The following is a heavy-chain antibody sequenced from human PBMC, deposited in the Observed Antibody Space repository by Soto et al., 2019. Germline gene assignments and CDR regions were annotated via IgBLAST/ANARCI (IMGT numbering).Heavy chain of an antibody. CDR2: INPDNGGT. J-gene: IGHJ4*02. CDR1: GYMFTGHY. CDR3: AREVGKVGYSSSSCDY. Sequence: QVQLVQSGAEVKKPGASVKVSCKASGYMFTGHYMYWVRQAFGQGLEWMGWINPDNGGTSYAQKFQGRVTMTTDTSISTAYMELSRLTSDDMAVYYCAREVGKVGYSSSSCDYWGQGSLVTVST. V-gene: IGHV1-2*02. D-gene: IGHD6-6*01.